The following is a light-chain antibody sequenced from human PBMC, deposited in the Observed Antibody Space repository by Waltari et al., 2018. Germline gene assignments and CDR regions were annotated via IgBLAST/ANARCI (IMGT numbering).Light chain of an antibody. CDR1: SSDIGSYNL. V-gene: IGLV2-23*02. CDR2: EVI. CDR3: SSNAAGSSYVV. J-gene: IGLJ2*01. Sequence: QSALTQPASVSGSPGQSITISCTGTSSDIGSYNLVSWYQQHPGKVPKLIIYEVIKRPSVISDRFSGSKSGNTASLTSSGLQAEDEADYYCSSNAAGSSYVVFGGGTRLTVL.